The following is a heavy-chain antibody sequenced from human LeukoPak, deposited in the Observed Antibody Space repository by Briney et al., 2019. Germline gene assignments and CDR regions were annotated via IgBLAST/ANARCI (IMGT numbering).Heavy chain of an antibody. CDR3: AKGQSNIYNSDWFDY. Sequence: GGSLRLSCAASGFTFSSCAMSWVRQAPGKGLEWVSGVRGSGDSTYYADSVKGRFTISRDTSKNTLFLQMNSLREEDTAVYYCAKGQSNIYNSDWFDYWGQGTLVTVSS. J-gene: IGHJ4*02. V-gene: IGHV3-23*01. D-gene: IGHD1-1*01. CDR2: VRGSGDST. CDR1: GFTFSSCA.